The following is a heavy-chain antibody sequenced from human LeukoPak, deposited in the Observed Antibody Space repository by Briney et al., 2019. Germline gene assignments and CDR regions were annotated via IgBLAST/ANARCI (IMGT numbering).Heavy chain of an antibody. CDR3: ARDRGALDY. CDR1: GFTFSNYG. J-gene: IGHJ4*02. Sequence: GGSLRLSCAASGFTFSNYGMHWVRQAPGKGLEWVAVIWYDGSNKYYADSVKGRFTISRDNSKNTPYLRMNSLRAEDTAVYYCARDRGALDYWGQGTLVTVSS. CDR2: IWYDGSNK. V-gene: IGHV3-33*01.